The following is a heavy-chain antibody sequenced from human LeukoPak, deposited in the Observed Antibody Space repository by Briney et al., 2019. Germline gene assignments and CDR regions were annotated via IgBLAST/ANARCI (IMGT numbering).Heavy chain of an antibody. CDR3: ARGYCSGGSCYHRDY. Sequence: ASVKVSCKASGYTFTGYYMHWVRQAPGQGLEWMGWINPNSGGTNCAQKFQGRVTMTRDTSISTAYMELSRLRSDDTAVYYCARGYCSGGSCYHRDYWGQGTLVTVSS. D-gene: IGHD2-15*01. J-gene: IGHJ4*02. CDR2: INPNSGGT. CDR1: GYTFTGYY. V-gene: IGHV1-2*02.